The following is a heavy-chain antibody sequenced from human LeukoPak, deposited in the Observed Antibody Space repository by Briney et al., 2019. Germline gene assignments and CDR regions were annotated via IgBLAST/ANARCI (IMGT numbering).Heavy chain of an antibody. J-gene: IGHJ5*02. Sequence: SETLSLTCSVSGGSVTSGTYHWGWIRQPPGKGLEWIGSIYFDGGTHYNPSLQSRVTVSVDTSKNQFSLRLSSVTAADTALYYCARDHYYDGRGRFDPWGQGTLVTVSS. CDR1: GGSVTSGTYH. CDR3: ARDHYYDGRGRFDP. D-gene: IGHD3-16*01. CDR2: IYFDGGT. V-gene: IGHV4-39*07.